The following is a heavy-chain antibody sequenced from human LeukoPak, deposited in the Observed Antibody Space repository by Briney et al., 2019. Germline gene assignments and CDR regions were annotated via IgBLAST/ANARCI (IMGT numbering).Heavy chain of an antibody. V-gene: IGHV3-7*01. Sequence: GGSLRLSCAASGFTFSSHWMSWVRQAPGKGLEWVANIKKDGSEKYYVDAVKGRFTISRDNAKNSLYLQMNSLRAEDTAVYYCARLRKRPGYYFDYWGQGTLVTVSS. CDR1: GFTFSSHW. CDR2: IKKDGSEK. J-gene: IGHJ4*02. D-gene: IGHD6-25*01. CDR3: ARLRKRPGYYFDY.